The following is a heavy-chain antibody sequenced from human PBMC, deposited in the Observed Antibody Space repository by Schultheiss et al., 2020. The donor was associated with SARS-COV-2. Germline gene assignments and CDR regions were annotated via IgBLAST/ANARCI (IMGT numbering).Heavy chain of an antibody. V-gene: IGHV1-69*06. J-gene: IGHJ5*02. Sequence: SVKVSCKASGGTFSSYAISWVRQAPGQGLEWMGGIIPIFGTANYAQKFQGRVTITADKSTSTAYMELSSLRSEDTAVYFCAREGYRGGNWLDRWGQGTLVTVSS. CDR1: GGTFSSYA. CDR3: AREGYRGGNWLDR. D-gene: IGHD5-24*01. CDR2: IIPIFGTA.